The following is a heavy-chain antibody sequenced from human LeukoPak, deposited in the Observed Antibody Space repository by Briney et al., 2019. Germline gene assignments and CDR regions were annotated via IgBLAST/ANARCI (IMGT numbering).Heavy chain of an antibody. CDR1: GFTFSDYY. CDR2: IYNDGRT. V-gene: IGHV3-53*01. CDR3: ARGLFLSGYLDAFDI. Sequence: GGSLRLSCAASGFTFSDYYMSWIRQAPGKGLEWVSLIYNDGRTYYADSVKGRCTISRDNSKNVLYLQMNSLKVEDTALYYCARGLFLSGYLDAFDIWGQGTVVTVSS. D-gene: IGHD3-22*01. J-gene: IGHJ3*02.